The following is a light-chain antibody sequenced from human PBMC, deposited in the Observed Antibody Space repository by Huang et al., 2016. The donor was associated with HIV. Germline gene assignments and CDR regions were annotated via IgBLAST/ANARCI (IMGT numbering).Light chain of an antibody. J-gene: IGKJ1*01. CDR2: GAS. Sequence: EIVLTQSPGTLSLSPGERATLSCRASQSVSSSYLAWYQQKPVQAPRPLIYGASSRATGIPDRFSGSGSGTDFTLTISRLEPEDFAVYYCQQYGSSSWTFGQGTKVEIK. V-gene: IGKV3-20*01. CDR3: QQYGSSSWT. CDR1: QSVSSSY.